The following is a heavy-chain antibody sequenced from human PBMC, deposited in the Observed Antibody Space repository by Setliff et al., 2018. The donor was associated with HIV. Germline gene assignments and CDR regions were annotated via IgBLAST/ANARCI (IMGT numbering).Heavy chain of an antibody. Sequence: PSETLSLTCSVSSGSMTGHYWTWVRQPPGKGLEWIGYLHSLGSSRVSDTPNYSPSLKSRITISLDTSKRQFSLTMTSVTAADTAVYYCARGLSSQTHWGTRPLGLDYWGQGSLVTVSS. CDR1: SGSMTGHY. CDR2: LHSLGSSRVSDTP. D-gene: IGHD2-2*01. CDR3: ARGLSSQTHWGTRPLGLDY. J-gene: IGHJ4*01. V-gene: IGHV4-4*08.